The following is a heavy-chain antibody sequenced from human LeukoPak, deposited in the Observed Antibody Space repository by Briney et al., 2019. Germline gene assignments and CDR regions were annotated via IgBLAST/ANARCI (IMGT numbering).Heavy chain of an antibody. J-gene: IGHJ3*02. Sequence: ASVKVSCKASVYTFTSYGISWVRQAPGQGLEWMGWISAYNGNTNYAQKLQGRVTMTTDTSTSTAYMELRSLRSDDTAVYYCARDGGWFWRTDHDAFDIWGQGTMVTVSS. CDR2: ISAYNGNT. CDR1: VYTFTSYG. V-gene: IGHV1-18*01. CDR3: ARDGGWFWRTDHDAFDI. D-gene: IGHD3-3*01.